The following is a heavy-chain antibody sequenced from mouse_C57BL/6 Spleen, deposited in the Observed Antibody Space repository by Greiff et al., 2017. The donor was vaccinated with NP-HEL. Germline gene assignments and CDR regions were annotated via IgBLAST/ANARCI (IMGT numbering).Heavy chain of an antibody. CDR3: ARRAMDY. J-gene: IGHJ4*01. V-gene: IGHV1-82*01. CDR1: GYAFSSSW. CDR2: IYPGAGDT. Sequence: VQLQQSGPELVKPGASVKISCKASGYAFSSSWMNWVKQRPGQGLEWIGRIYPGAGDTNYNGKFKGKATLTADKSSSTAYMQLSSLTSEDSAVYFCARRAMDYWGQGTSVTVSS.